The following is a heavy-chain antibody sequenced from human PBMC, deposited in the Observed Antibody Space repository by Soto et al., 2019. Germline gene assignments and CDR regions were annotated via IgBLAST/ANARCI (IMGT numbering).Heavy chain of an antibody. D-gene: IGHD5-12*01. CDR2: IIPMFGII. Sequence: ASVKVSCKVSGGSFSTYTLTWVRQAPGQVLEWMGGIIPMFGIIKYAQKFQGRVTITADRYTTTYYIELISLISDDTAVYYCAILTPITGAYWGQGAQVTVSS. J-gene: IGHJ4*02. CDR3: AILTPITGAY. V-gene: IGHV1-69*10. CDR1: GGSFSTYT.